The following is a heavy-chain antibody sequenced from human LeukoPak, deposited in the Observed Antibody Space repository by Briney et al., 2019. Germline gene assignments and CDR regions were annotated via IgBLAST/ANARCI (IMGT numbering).Heavy chain of an antibody. CDR2: ISAYNGNT. D-gene: IGHD2-21*02. CDR1: GYTFTSYG. Sequence: GASVKVFCKASGYTFTSYGISWVRQAPGQGIEWMGWISAYNGNTNYAQKLQGRVTMTTDTSTSTAYMELRSLRSDDTAVYYCAREGDYHYYYGMDVWGQGTTVTVSS. J-gene: IGHJ6*02. V-gene: IGHV1-18*01. CDR3: AREGDYHYYYGMDV.